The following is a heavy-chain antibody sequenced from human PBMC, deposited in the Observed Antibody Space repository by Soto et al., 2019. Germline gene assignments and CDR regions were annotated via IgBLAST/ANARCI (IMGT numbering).Heavy chain of an antibody. CDR2: INSDGSST. J-gene: IGHJ4*02. CDR1: GFTFSSYW. CDR3: SPSGYDWQFDS. D-gene: IGHD5-12*01. V-gene: IGHV3-74*01. Sequence: EVQLVESGGGLVQPGGSLRLSCAASGFTFSSYWMHWVRQAPGKGLVWVSRINSDGSSTNYADSVKGRFTISRDNAKNTLYLQMNSLRAEDTAVDYCSPSGYDWQFDSWGQGTLVTVSS.